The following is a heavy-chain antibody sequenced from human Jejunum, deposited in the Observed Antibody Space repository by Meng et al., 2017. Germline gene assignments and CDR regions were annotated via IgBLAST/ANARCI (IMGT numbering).Heavy chain of an antibody. CDR3: ARVQKGYCDY. J-gene: IGHJ4*02. CDR1: GFTFSGYW. V-gene: IGHV3-74*01. CDR2: ITVDAGTI. D-gene: IGHD4-11*01. Sequence: GGSLRLSCAASGFTFSGYWMHWVRQAPGKGLEWVSQITVDAGTITYADSVKGRFTIYRDKAKNTMYLQMNSLRVEDTAVYFCARVQKGYCDYSGQGTLVTVSS.